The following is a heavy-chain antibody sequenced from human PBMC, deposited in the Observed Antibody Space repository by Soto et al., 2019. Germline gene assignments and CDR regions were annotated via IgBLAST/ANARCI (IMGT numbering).Heavy chain of an antibody. CDR2: IIPIFGTA. J-gene: IGHJ6*02. Sequence: QVQLVQSGAEVKKPGSSVKVSCKASGGTFSSYAISWVRQAPGQGLEWMGGIIPIFGTANYAQKFQGRVTITADESTSKAYMELSSLRSEDTAVYYCARVLRFLEWSTYYYYGMDVWGQGTTVTVSS. CDR3: ARVLRFLEWSTYYYYGMDV. CDR1: GGTFSSYA. D-gene: IGHD3-3*01. V-gene: IGHV1-69*01.